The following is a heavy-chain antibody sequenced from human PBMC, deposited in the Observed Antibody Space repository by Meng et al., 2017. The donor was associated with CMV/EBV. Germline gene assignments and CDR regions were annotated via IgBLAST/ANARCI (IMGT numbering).Heavy chain of an antibody. J-gene: IGHJ4*02. CDR1: GGSFSGYY. CDR3: SSIIYDF. CDR2: INHSGST. V-gene: IGHV4-34*01. Sequence: SETLSLTCAVYGGSFSGYYWSWIRQPPGKGLEWIGEINHSGSTNYNPSLKSRVTISVDTSKNQFSLKLSSVTAADTAVDYCSSIIYDFWGQGTLVTVSS. D-gene: IGHD3-3*01.